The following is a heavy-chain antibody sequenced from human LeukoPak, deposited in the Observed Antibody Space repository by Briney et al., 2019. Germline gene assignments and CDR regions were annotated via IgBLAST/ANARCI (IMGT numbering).Heavy chain of an antibody. D-gene: IGHD3-22*01. Sequence: ASVKVPCKASGYTFTGYYMHWVRQAPGQGLEWMGWINPNSGGTNYAQKFQGRVTMTRDTSISTAYMELSRLRSDDTAVYYCARPYYYDSSGYVDYWGQGTLVTVSS. CDR3: ARPYYYDSSGYVDY. V-gene: IGHV1-2*02. J-gene: IGHJ4*02. CDR2: INPNSGGT. CDR1: GYTFTGYY.